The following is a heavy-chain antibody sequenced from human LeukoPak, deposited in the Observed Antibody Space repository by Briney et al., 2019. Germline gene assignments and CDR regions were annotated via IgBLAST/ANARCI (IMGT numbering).Heavy chain of an antibody. CDR2: IKQDGSEK. CDR1: GFTFSSYW. Sequence: GGSLRLSCAASGFTFSSYWMSWVRQAPGMGLEWVANIKQDGSEKYYVDSVKGRFTISRDNAKNSLYLQMNSLRAEDTAVYYCARTPNDYGGNAFDYWGQGTLVTVSS. D-gene: IGHD4-23*01. J-gene: IGHJ4*02. CDR3: ARTPNDYGGNAFDY. V-gene: IGHV3-7*01.